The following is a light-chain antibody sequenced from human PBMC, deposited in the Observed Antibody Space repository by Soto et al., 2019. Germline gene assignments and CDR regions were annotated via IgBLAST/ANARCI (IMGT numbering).Light chain of an antibody. J-gene: IGLJ1*01. V-gene: IGLV2-23*02. Sequence: QSALTQPASVSGSPGQSITISCTGTNSDVGSYNLVSWYQQHPGKAPKLMIYEVSKRPSGVSNRFSGSKSGNTASLTISGLQAEDEADYYCCSYAGSSTSLYVFGTGTQLTVL. CDR2: EVS. CDR1: NSDVGSYNL. CDR3: CSYAGSSTSLYV.